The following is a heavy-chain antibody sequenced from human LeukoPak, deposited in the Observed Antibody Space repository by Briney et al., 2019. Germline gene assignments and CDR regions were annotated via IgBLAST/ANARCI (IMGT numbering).Heavy chain of an antibody. V-gene: IGHV3-23*01. CDR1: GFTFSSYA. J-gene: IGHJ3*02. Sequence: GGSLRLSCAASGFTFSSYAMSWVRQAPGKGLEWVSAISGSGGSTYYADSVKGRFTISRDNSKNTLYLQMNSLRAEDTAVYYCAKSCYYDSSGSPKAFDIWGQGTMVTVSS. CDR2: ISGSGGST. CDR3: AKSCYYDSSGSPKAFDI. D-gene: IGHD3-22*01.